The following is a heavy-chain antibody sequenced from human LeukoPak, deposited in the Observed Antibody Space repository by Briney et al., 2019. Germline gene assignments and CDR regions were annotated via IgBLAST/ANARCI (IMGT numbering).Heavy chain of an antibody. CDR3: AKLISYGEDFDP. D-gene: IGHD4-17*01. J-gene: IGHJ5*02. CDR2: ISGSGGST. V-gene: IGHV3-23*01. CDR1: GFTFSSYA. Sequence: PGGSLRLSCAASGFTFSSYAMSWVRQAPGKGLEWVSAISGSGGSTYYADSVKGRFTISRDNSKNTLYLQMNSLRAEDAAVYYCAKLISYGEDFDPWGQGTLVTVSS.